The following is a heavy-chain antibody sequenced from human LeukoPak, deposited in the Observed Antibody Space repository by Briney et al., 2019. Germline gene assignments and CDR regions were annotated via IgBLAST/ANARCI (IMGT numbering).Heavy chain of an antibody. CDR2: INPNSGGT. J-gene: IGHJ3*02. CDR3: ARDSTAREAFDI. D-gene: IGHD2-2*01. V-gene: IGHV1-2*02. CDR1: GYTFTGYY. Sequence: ASVKVSCKASGYTFTGYYMHWVRQAPGQGLEWMGWINPNSGGTNYAQKFQGRVTMTRDTSISTAYMELSRLRSDDTAVYYCARDSTAREAFDIWGQGTMVTVSS.